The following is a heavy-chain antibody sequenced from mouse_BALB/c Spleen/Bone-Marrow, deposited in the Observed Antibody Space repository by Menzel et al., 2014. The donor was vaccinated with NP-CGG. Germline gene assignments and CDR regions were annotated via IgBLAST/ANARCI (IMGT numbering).Heavy chain of an antibody. CDR2: IDPANGNT. J-gene: IGHJ4*01. V-gene: IGHV14-3*02. CDR3: ARSHYYGSYAMDY. CDR1: GFNIXDTY. D-gene: IGHD1-2*01. Sequence: EVQLQQSGAELVKPGASVKLSCTASGFNIXDTYMHWVKQRPEQGLEWIGRIDPANGNTKYDPKFQGKATITADTSSNPAYLQLSSLTSEDTAVYYCARSHYYGSYAMDYWGQGTSVTVSS.